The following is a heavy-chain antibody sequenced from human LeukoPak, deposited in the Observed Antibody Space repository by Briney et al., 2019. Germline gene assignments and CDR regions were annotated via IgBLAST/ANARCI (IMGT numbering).Heavy chain of an antibody. CDR3: AGDPSMGV. CDR2: IYYSGST. J-gene: IGHJ6*02. Sequence: SETLSLTCTVSGGSIRSYYGSWIRQPPGKGLEWIANIYYSGSTNYNPSLKSRVIISLDTSKNQFSLKLSSVTAADAAVYYCAGDPSMGVWGRGTTVTVSS. CDR1: GGSIRSYY. V-gene: IGHV4-59*01.